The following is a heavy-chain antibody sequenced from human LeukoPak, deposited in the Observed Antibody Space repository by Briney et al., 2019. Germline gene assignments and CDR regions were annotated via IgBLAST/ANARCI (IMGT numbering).Heavy chain of an antibody. CDR2: ISSNGGST. CDR3: ARDLSYCTITSCSYYYYGMDV. V-gene: IGHV3-64*01. Sequence: GGSLRLSCAASGFTFSVSVMHWGRQAPGKGLEYVSVISSNGGSTSYANSVKGRFTISRDNAKNSLYLQMNSLRAEDTAVYYCARDLSYCTITSCSYYYYGMDVWGQGTTVTVSS. J-gene: IGHJ6*02. CDR1: GFTFSVSV. D-gene: IGHD2-2*01.